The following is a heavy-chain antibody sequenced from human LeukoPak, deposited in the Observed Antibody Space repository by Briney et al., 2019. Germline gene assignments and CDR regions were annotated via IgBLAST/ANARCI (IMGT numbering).Heavy chain of an antibody. V-gene: IGHV4-39*07. CDR2: SSYTGST. D-gene: IGHD5-24*01. J-gene: IGHJ5*02. CDR3: ERENHLAAIDRFEP. Sequence: PSETLSLTCSVSGDSISSFSYFWGWIRQSPGQGLEWIGSSSYTGSTNYNPSLKGRATISLDTSNNQFFLKLSSVTAADTALYYCERENHLAAIDRFEPWGQGTLVTVSS. CDR1: GDSISSFSYF.